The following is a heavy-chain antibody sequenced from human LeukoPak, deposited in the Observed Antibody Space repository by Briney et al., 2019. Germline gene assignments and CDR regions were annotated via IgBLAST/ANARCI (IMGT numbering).Heavy chain of an antibody. J-gene: IGHJ6*03. CDR2: INPNSGGT. Sequence: GASVKVSCKASGYTFTGYYMHWVRQAPGQGLEWMGWINPNSGGTNYAQKFQGRVTMTRDTSISTAYMELSRLRSDDTAVYYCARDYDFWSGSDHYYYYYMDVWGKGTTVTVSS. CDR1: GYTFTGYY. D-gene: IGHD3-3*01. V-gene: IGHV1-2*02. CDR3: ARDYDFWSGSDHYYYYYMDV.